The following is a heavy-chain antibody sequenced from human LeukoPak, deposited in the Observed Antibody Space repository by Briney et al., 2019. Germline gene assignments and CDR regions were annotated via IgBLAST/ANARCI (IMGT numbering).Heavy chain of an antibody. D-gene: IGHD1-7*01. J-gene: IGHJ4*02. CDR1: GFTFSTYS. Sequence: GSLRLSCVASGFTFSTYSMNWVRQAPGKGLEWVSYIGTRSSIIDYADSVKGRFTISRDNARNSLYLQMNVLRAEDTAIYYCAKRTTGPIRYFDYWGQGTLVTVSS. CDR3: AKRTTGPIRYFDY. CDR2: IGTRSSII. V-gene: IGHV3-48*01.